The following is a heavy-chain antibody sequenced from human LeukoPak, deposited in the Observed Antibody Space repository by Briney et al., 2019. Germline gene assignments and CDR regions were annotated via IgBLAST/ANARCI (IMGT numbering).Heavy chain of an antibody. CDR3: ARVLAVAGGKYIQQ. V-gene: IGHV1-18*01. Sequence: ASVKVSCKASGYTFTSYGISWVRQAPGQGHEWMGWISAYNSNTNYAQKLQGRVTMTTDTSTSTACMELRSLRSDDTAMYYCARVLAVAGGKYIQQWGQSTLVT. CDR1: GYTFTSYG. J-gene: IGHJ1*01. CDR2: ISAYNSNT. D-gene: IGHD6-19*01.